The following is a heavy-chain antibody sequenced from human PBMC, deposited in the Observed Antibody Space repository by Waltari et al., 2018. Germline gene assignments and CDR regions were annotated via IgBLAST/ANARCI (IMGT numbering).Heavy chain of an antibody. Sequence: QVQLVESGGGVVQPGRSLRLSCAASGFTFSSYGMHWVRQAPGTGLGGVAVIWYDGSNKYYADSVKGRFTISRDNSKNTLYLQMSSLRAEDTAVYYCAREARGGLFDYWGQGTLVTVSS. J-gene: IGHJ4*02. CDR2: IWYDGSNK. CDR1: GFTFSSYG. D-gene: IGHD3-10*01. CDR3: AREARGGLFDY. V-gene: IGHV3-33*01.